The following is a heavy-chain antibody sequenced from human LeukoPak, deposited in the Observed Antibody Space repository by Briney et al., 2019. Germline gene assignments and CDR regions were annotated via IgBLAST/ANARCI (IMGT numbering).Heavy chain of an antibody. CDR2: IYPGDSDT. V-gene: IGHV5-51*01. CDR3: ARYTDHYYFDY. J-gene: IGHJ4*02. CDR1: GYSFTSSW. D-gene: IGHD1-1*01. Sequence: GESLKISCKGSGYSFTSSWIGWVRPMPGKGLEWMGIIYPGDSDTRYRPSFQGQVTISADKSISTAYLQWSSLNTSDTAMYYCARYTDHYYFDYWGQGTLVTVSS.